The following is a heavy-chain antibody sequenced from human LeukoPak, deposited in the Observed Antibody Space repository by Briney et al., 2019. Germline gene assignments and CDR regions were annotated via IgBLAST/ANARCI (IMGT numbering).Heavy chain of an antibody. Sequence: ASVQVSCKVSGYTLTELSMHWVRQAPGKGLEWMGGFDPEDGETIYAQKFQGRVTMTEDTSTDTAYMELSSLRSEDTAVYYCATGNYGDSYAFDIWGQGTMVTVSS. CDR1: GYTLTELS. D-gene: IGHD4-17*01. J-gene: IGHJ3*02. V-gene: IGHV1-24*01. CDR2: FDPEDGET. CDR3: ATGNYGDSYAFDI.